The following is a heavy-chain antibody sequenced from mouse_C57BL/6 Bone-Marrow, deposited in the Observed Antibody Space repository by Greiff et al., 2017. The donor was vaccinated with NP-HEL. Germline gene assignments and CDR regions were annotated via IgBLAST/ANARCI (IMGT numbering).Heavy chain of an antibody. CDR3: ARSPYGYFDG. CDR1: GFTFSDYG. Sequence: EVMLVESGGGLVKPGGSLKLSCAASGFTFSDYGMHWVRQAPEKGLEWVAYISSGSSTIYYADTVKGRFTISRDNAKNTQFLQKTRRRSEETAKDYCARSPYGYFDGWGTGTTVTVSS. J-gene: IGHJ1*03. V-gene: IGHV5-17*01. CDR2: ISSGSSTI.